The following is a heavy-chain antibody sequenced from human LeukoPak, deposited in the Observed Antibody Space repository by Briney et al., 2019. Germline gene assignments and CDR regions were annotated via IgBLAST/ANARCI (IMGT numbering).Heavy chain of an antibody. D-gene: IGHD6-13*01. V-gene: IGHV4-4*07. CDR3: ARDLASSSWYGFYYYYMDV. J-gene: IGHJ6*03. CDR1: GGSISSDY. CDR2: LYTSGNT. Sequence: SETLSLTCTVSGGSISSDYWSWIRQPAGKGLEWIGRLYTSGNTKYNPFLKSRVTISVDTSKNQFSLRLNSVSAADTAVYYCARDLASSSWYGFYYYYMDVWGKGTTVTISS.